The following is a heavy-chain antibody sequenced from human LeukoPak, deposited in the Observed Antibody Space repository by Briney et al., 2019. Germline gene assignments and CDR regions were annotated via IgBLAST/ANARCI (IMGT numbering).Heavy chain of an antibody. CDR3: AKDAPVNIVVVPAANS. Sequence: GGSLRLSXAASGFTFSSYAMSWVRQAPGKGLEWVPAISGSGGSTYYADSVKGRFTISRDNSKNTLYLQMNSLRAEDTAVYYCAKDAPVNIVVVPAANSWGQGTLVTVSS. D-gene: IGHD2-2*01. CDR1: GFTFSSYA. CDR2: ISGSGGST. V-gene: IGHV3-23*01. J-gene: IGHJ4*02.